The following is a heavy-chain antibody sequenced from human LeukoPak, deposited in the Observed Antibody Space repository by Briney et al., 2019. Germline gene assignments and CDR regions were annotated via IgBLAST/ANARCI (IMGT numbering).Heavy chain of an antibody. D-gene: IGHD3-16*02. V-gene: IGHV3-23*01. J-gene: IGHJ4*02. Sequence: GGSLRLSCAASGFTFSSYAMSWVRQAPGKGLEWVSAISGSGGSTYYADSVKGRFTISRDNSKNTLYLHMNSLRAEDTAVYYCAKDYRDGHDYGDYWGQGTLVTVSS. CDR3: AKDYRDGHDYGDY. CDR1: GFTFSSYA. CDR2: ISGSGGST.